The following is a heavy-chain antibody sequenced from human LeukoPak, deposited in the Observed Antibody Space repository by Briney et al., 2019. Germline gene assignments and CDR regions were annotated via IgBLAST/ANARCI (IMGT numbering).Heavy chain of an antibody. V-gene: IGHV4-59*12. Sequence: SEALSLTCTVSGGSISSYYWSWIRQPPGKGLEWIGYIYYSGSTNYNPSLKSRVTISVDTSKNRFSLKLSSVTAADTAVYYCARGYYDTSGYWLSLFDFWGQGTLVTVSS. CDR1: GGSISSYY. CDR3: ARGYYDTSGYWLSLFDF. D-gene: IGHD3-22*01. CDR2: IYYSGST. J-gene: IGHJ4*02.